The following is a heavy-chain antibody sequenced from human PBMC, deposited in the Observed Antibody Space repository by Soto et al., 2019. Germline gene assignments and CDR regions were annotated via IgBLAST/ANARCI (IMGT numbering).Heavy chain of an antibody. V-gene: IGHV4-31*03. D-gene: IGHD3-9*01. CDR1: CGSLRNPGYF. J-gene: IGHJ4*02. Sequence: TLFLPSSFSCGSLRNPGYFRTLIHTIPGEGPEWIGFIYHNGRTDFNTPYNPSLKSRVSISVDTSKTQFSLKINSVTAADTAVYYCAGAKHDIWTGHKTFDYWGQGTQVTVSS. CDR3: AGAKHDIWTGHKTFDY. CDR2: IYHNGRT.